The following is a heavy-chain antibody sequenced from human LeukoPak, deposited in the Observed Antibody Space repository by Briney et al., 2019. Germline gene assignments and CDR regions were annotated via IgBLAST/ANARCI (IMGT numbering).Heavy chain of an antibody. Sequence: GGSLRLSCAASGFTFSSYWMSWVRQAPGKGLEWVANIKQDGSEKYYVDSVKGRFSMSRDNAKNSLYLQMNSLRAEDTAVYYCARLGEKADFDYWGQGTLVTVSS. CDR2: IKQDGSEK. CDR1: GFTFSSYW. V-gene: IGHV3-7*01. CDR3: ARLGEKADFDY. J-gene: IGHJ4*02. D-gene: IGHD3-16*01.